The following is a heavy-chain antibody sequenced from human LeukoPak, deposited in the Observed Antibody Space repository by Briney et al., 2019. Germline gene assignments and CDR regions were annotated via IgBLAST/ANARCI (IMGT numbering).Heavy chain of an antibody. J-gene: IGHJ5*02. CDR1: GYTFTGYY. CDR2: INPNSGGT. Sequence: ASVKVSCKASGYTFTGYYMHWVRQAPGQGLEWMGRINPNSGGTNYAQKFQGRVTMTRDTSISTAYMELSRLRPDDTAVYYCAREVATIRPENWFDPWGQGTLVTVSS. D-gene: IGHD5-12*01. CDR3: AREVATIRPENWFDP. V-gene: IGHV1-2*06.